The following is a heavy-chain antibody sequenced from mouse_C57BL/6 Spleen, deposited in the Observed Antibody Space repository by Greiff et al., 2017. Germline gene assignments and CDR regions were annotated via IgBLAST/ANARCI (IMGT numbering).Heavy chain of an antibody. Sequence: VQLQQSGPGLVKPSQSLSLTCSVTGYSITSGYYWNWIRQFPGNKLEWTGYISYDGSNNYNPSLKNRISITRDTSKNQFFLKLNSVTTEDTATYYCARVRFDAMDYWGQGTSVTVSS. J-gene: IGHJ4*01. CDR1: GYSITSGYY. V-gene: IGHV3-6*01. CDR2: ISYDGSN. CDR3: ARVRFDAMDY.